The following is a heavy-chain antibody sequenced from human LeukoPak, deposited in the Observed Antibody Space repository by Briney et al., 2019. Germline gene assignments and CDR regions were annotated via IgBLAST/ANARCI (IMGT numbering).Heavy chain of an antibody. D-gene: IGHD5-12*01. CDR3: ARVHRVAYFDY. V-gene: IGHV3-23*01. CDR2: ISGSGGST. Sequence: AGGSLRLSCAASGFTFSSYGMSWVRQAPGKGLEWVSAISGSGGSTYYADSVKGRFTISRDNSKNTLFLQMNSLRAEDTAVYYCARVHRVAYFDYWGQGTLVTVSS. J-gene: IGHJ4*02. CDR1: GFTFSSYG.